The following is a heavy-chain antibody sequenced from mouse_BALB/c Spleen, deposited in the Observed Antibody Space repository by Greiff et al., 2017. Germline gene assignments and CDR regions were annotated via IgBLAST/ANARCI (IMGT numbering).Heavy chain of an antibody. CDR3: ARWDGSAMDY. CDR1: GYSFTSYY. J-gene: IGHJ4*01. D-gene: IGHD2-3*01. V-gene: IGHV1S135*01. CDR2: IVPFNGGT. Sequence: EVQLQQSGPELMKPGASVKISCKASGYSFTSYYMHWVKQSHGKSLEWIGYIVPFNGGTSYNQKFKGKATLTVDKSSSTAYMHLSSLTSEDSAVYYCARWDGSAMDYWGQGTSVTVSS.